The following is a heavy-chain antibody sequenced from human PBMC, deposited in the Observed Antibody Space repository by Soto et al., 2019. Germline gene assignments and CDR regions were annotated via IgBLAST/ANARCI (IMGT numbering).Heavy chain of an antibody. Sequence: PSETLSLNCAIYGGFVSSGNYYWSWIRQPPGKGLEWIGEMSHSGGTHFNPSLKSRVTISVDTSKNQFSLKMSSVTAADTALYYCARVERGTVTTVVDAFDIWGPGTMVTVSS. CDR1: GGFVSSGNYY. D-gene: IGHD1-1*01. J-gene: IGHJ3*02. CDR2: MSHSGGT. CDR3: ARVERGTVTTVVDAFDI. V-gene: IGHV4-61*01.